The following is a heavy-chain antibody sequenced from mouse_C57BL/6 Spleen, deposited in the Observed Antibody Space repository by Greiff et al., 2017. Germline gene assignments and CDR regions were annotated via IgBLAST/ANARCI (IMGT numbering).Heavy chain of an antibody. D-gene: IGHD1-2*01. CDR2: IDPETGCT. CDR3: TRGGVDPGWDY. Sequence: QVQLKQSGAELVRPGASVTLSCKASGYTFPDYAMPWVKQTPVHGLEWIGAIDPETGCTAYNQKFKGTAILTADKSSSTAYMERRSLTCEDSAVYYCTRGGVDPGWDYWGQGTTLTVSS. V-gene: IGHV1-15*01. J-gene: IGHJ2*01. CDR1: GYTFPDYA.